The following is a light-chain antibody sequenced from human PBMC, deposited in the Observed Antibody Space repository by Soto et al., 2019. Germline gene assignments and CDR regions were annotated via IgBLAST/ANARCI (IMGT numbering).Light chain of an antibody. CDR2: GAS. CDR3: HQYDSSPLT. Sequence: EIVLTQSPGTLSLSPGERATLSCRASQSVSSSYLAWYQQKPGQAPRLLIYGASSSATGIPDRFSGSGAGTAFTLTISRLEPEDFAVYYCHQYDSSPLTFGGGTKVEIK. CDR1: QSVSSSY. V-gene: IGKV3-20*01. J-gene: IGKJ4*01.